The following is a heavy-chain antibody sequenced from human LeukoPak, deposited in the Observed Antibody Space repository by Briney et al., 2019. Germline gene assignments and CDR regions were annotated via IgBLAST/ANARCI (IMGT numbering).Heavy chain of an antibody. CDR1: GFTFSSYS. Sequence: GGSLRLSCAASGFTFSSYSMNWVRQAPGKGLEWVSYISSSSSTIYYADSVKGRFTISRDNAKNSLYLQMNSLRAEDTAVYYCARAGTYYDILTGYSQGGYYFDYWGQGTLVTVSS. V-gene: IGHV3-48*04. CDR3: ARAGTYYDILTGYSQGGYYFDY. D-gene: IGHD3-9*01. J-gene: IGHJ4*02. CDR2: ISSSSSTI.